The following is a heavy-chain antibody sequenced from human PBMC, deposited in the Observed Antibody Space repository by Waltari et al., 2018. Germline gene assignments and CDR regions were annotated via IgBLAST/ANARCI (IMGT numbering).Heavy chain of an antibody. CDR1: GGSFSGYY. D-gene: IGHD6-13*01. J-gene: IGHJ6*03. Sequence: QVQLQQWGAGLLKPSETLSLTCAVYGGSFSGYYWSWIRHPPGKGLEWIGEINHSGSTNYNPSLKSRVTISVDTSKNQFSLKLSSVTAADTAVYYCASFRRPSSWGYYYYMDVWGKGTTVTVSS. V-gene: IGHV4-34*01. CDR2: INHSGST. CDR3: ASFRRPSSWGYYYYMDV.